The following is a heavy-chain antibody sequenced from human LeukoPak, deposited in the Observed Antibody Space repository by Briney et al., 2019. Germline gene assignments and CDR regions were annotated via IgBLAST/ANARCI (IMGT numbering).Heavy chain of an antibody. V-gene: IGHV3-30*04. J-gene: IGHJ4*02. CDR2: ISYDGRNE. CDR3: TRENLY. CDR1: GFTFDDYA. Sequence: PGGSLRLSCAASGFTFDDYAMHWVRQAPGKGLEWVTLISYDGRNEFHAESVKGRFTISRDNSKNTLYLQMNSLRPEDTAVYYCTRENLYWGQGTLVTVSS.